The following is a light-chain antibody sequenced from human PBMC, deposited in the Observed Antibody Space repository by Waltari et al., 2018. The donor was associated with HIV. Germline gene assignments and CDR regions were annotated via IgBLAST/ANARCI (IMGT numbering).Light chain of an antibody. CDR2: DAS. Sequence: EIVLTQSPATLSLSLGARATLSCRASQSVSSFLAGFQQKPGQAPRLLISDASTRATGIPARFSGSGSGTDFTLTISSLEPEDFAVYYCQQRSDWPRLTFGGGTKVEIK. CDR3: QQRSDWPRLT. J-gene: IGKJ4*01. CDR1: QSVSSF. V-gene: IGKV3-11*01.